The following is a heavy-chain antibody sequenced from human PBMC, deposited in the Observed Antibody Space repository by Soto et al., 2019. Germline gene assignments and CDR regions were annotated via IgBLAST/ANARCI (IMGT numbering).Heavy chain of an antibody. Sequence: PGGSLRLCCAASGFTFDDYAMHWVRQAPGKGLEWVSGISWNSGSIGYADSVKGRFTISRDNAKNSLYLQMNSLRAEDAALYYCAKSIAVAGTGVFDYWGQGTLVTVSS. CDR1: GFTFDDYA. J-gene: IGHJ4*02. V-gene: IGHV3-9*01. CDR3: AKSIAVAGTGVFDY. CDR2: ISWNSGSI. D-gene: IGHD6-19*01.